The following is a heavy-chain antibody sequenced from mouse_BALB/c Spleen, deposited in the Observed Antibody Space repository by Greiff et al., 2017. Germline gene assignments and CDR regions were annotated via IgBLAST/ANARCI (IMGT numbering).Heavy chain of an antibody. Sequence: EVKLVESGGGLVQPGGSRKLSCAASGFTFSSFGMHWVRQAPEKGLEWVAYISSGSSTIYYADTVKGRFTISRDNPKNTLFLQMTSLRSEDTAMYYCARSPFYGSAMDYWGQGTSVTVSS. V-gene: IGHV5-17*02. D-gene: IGHD1-1*01. CDR3: ARSPFYGSAMDY. J-gene: IGHJ4*01. CDR2: ISSGSSTI. CDR1: GFTFSSFG.